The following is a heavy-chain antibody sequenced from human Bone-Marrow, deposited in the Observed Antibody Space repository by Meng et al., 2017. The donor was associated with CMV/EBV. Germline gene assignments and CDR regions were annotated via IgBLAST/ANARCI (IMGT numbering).Heavy chain of an antibody. CDR3: AGGYYPYYGMDV. V-gene: IGHV4-61*01. J-gene: IGHJ6*02. CDR2: IYYSGST. D-gene: IGHD3-22*01. CDR1: GGSVSSGSYY. Sequence: GSLRLSCTVSGGSVSSGSYYWSWIRQPPGKGLEWIGYIYYSGSTNYNPSLKSRVTISVDTSKNQFSLKLSSVTAADTAVYYCAGGYYPYYGMDVWGQGTTVTGSS.